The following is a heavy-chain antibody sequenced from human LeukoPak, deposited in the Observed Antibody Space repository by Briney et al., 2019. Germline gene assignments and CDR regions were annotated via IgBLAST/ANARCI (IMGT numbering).Heavy chain of an antibody. V-gene: IGHV4-39*07. CDR3: VSWGAARSFDY. CDR1: RGSISSGSYY. D-gene: IGHD6-6*01. Sequence: KPSETLSLTCTVSRGSISSGSYYWGWIRQPPGKGLDWIGSMYYSGSTYYNPSLKSRVTISVDTSKNQFSLKLSSVTAADTAVYYCVSWGAARSFDYWGQGTLVAVSS. J-gene: IGHJ4*02. CDR2: MYYSGST.